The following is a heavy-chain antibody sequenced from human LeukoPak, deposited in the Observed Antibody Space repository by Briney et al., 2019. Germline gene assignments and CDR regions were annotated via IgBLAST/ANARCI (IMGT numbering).Heavy chain of an antibody. CDR3: ARAVKYQLLRSAGWYFDL. Sequence: GESLKISCKGSGYSFTSYWIGWVRQMPGKGLEWMGIIYPGDSDTRYSPSFQGQVTISADKSISTAYLQWSSLKASDTAMYYCARAVKYQLLRSAGWYFDLWGRGTLVTVSS. CDR2: IYPGDSDT. J-gene: IGHJ2*01. D-gene: IGHD2-2*01. CDR1: GYSFTSYW. V-gene: IGHV5-51*01.